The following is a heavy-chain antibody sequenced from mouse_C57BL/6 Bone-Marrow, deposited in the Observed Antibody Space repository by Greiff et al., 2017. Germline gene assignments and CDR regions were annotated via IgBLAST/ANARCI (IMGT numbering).Heavy chain of an antibody. Sequence: VQLQQPGAELVRPGSSVKLSCKASGYTFTSYWMDWVKQRPGQGLEWIGNIYPSDSETHYNQKFKAKATLTVDKSSSTAYMQLSSLTSEDSAVYYCARGAFLYYSHYLYARDYWGQGTSVTVSS. CDR2: IYPSDSET. V-gene: IGHV1-61*01. CDR3: ARGAFLYYSHYLYARDY. D-gene: IGHD2-5*01. J-gene: IGHJ4*01. CDR1: GYTFTSYW.